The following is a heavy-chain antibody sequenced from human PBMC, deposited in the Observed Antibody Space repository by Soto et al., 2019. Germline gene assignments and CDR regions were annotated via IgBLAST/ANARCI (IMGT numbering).Heavy chain of an antibody. D-gene: IGHD2-2*01. Sequence: EVQLLESGGGLVQPGGSLRLTCAASGFTFSSYAMTWVRQARGKRLEWVSVIMDSGGSTNDADSVKGRFTISRNNSKNTLYLQMNSLRADDTAVYYCVKGVSTSRYDALDVWGQGTTVTVSS. CDR2: IMDSGGST. CDR1: GFTFSSYA. CDR3: VKGVSTSRYDALDV. V-gene: IGHV3-23*01. J-gene: IGHJ6*02.